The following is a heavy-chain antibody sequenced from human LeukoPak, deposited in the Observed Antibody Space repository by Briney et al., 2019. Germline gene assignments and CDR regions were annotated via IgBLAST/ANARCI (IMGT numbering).Heavy chain of an antibody. CDR2: INTRGGST. CDR3: ARDVPDDTSGYYFDY. CDR1: GYTFTSYY. Sequence: WASVKVSCKASGYTFTSYYIHWMRQAPGQGLEWMGIINTRGGSTSYAQKFQGRVTMTRDTFTSTVYMELSSLRSEDTAVYYCARDVPDDTSGYYFDYWGQGTLVTVSS. V-gene: IGHV1-46*01. D-gene: IGHD3-22*01. J-gene: IGHJ4*02.